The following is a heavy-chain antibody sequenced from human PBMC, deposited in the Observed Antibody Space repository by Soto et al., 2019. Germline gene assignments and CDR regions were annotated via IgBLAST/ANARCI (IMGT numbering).Heavy chain of an antibody. V-gene: IGHV4-39*01. CDR2: IYYSGST. Sequence: QLHLRESGPGLVKPSETLSLTCTVSGGSITSSSYYWGWIRQPPGKGLEWIGSIYYSGSTYYNPSLNSRLTISVDTSKNQFSLKLSSVTAADTAVYYCATQEVGGSYVYTFDPWGQGTLVTVSS. CDR3: ATQEVGGSYVYTFDP. D-gene: IGHD1-26*01. J-gene: IGHJ5*02. CDR1: GGSITSSSYY.